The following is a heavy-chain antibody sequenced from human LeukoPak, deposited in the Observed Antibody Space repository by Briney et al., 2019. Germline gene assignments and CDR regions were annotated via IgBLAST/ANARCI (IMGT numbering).Heavy chain of an antibody. D-gene: IGHD2-2*02. CDR3: ARAEKYQLLYPVGAFDI. Sequence: SETLSLTCTVSGGSISSGSYYWSWIRQPAGKGLEWIGRIYTSGSTNYNPSLKSRVTISVDTSKNQFSLKLSSVTAADTAVYYCARAEKYQLLYPVGAFDIWGQGTMVTVSS. CDR2: IYTSGST. V-gene: IGHV4-61*02. J-gene: IGHJ3*02. CDR1: GGSISSGSYY.